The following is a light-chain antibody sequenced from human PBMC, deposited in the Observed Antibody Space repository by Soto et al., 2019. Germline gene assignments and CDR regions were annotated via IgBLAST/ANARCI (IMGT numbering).Light chain of an antibody. J-gene: IGKJ2*01. CDR3: QQYANGPPIT. V-gene: IGKV1-33*01. Sequence: DIQVTQSPSSLSASVGDSITITCKTSHDISNFLNWYQQKPGKVPKLLIYDTSNLVAGVPARFSGSGSGKDFTFTITSLQAEDFATYYCQQYANGPPITFGEGTKVEIK. CDR2: DTS. CDR1: HDISNF.